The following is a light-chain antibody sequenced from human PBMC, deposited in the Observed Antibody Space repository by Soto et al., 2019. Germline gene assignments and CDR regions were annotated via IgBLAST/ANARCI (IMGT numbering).Light chain of an antibody. CDR2: GAS. CDR1: QSISSRY. V-gene: IGKV3-20*01. CDR3: QQSGSSRPIT. Sequence: EIVLTQSPVTLSLSPGERATLSCRASQSISSRYLAWYQQKPGQAPRLLIYGASNRATGIPDRVSGSGSETDFTLTISRLEPEDFAVYYCQQSGSSRPITFGQGTRLEI. J-gene: IGKJ5*01.